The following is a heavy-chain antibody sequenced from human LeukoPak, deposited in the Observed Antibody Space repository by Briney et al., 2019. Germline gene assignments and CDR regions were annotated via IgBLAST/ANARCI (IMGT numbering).Heavy chain of an antibody. CDR1: GYNFIVYW. CDR3: ARHGIGSSWYTSNYYGMDV. V-gene: IGHV5-51*01. J-gene: IGHJ6*02. Sequence: GESLKISCKGSGYNFIVYWIGWVRQMPGKGLEWMGIIYPGDSDTRYSPTFQGQVTISADKSISTAYLQWNSLKASDTATYYCARHGIGSSWYTSNYYGMDVWGQGTTVTVSS. CDR2: IYPGDSDT. D-gene: IGHD6-13*01.